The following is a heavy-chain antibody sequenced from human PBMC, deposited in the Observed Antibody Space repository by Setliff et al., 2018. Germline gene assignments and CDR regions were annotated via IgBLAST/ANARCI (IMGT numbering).Heavy chain of an antibody. V-gene: IGHV3-23*03. J-gene: IGHJ5*02. D-gene: IGHD3-22*01. CDR2: IYSGDRNT. CDR1: GFTFSTYA. CDR3: ARDGKQYYYDSTGYYRNWFDP. Sequence: GGSLRLSCAASGFTFSTYAMSWVRQAPGKGLEWVSTIYSGDRNTFYTDSVRGRFTISRDNSNNTLYMQMSSLRAEDTAIYSCARDGKQYYYDSTGYYRNWFDPWGQGTLVTVSS.